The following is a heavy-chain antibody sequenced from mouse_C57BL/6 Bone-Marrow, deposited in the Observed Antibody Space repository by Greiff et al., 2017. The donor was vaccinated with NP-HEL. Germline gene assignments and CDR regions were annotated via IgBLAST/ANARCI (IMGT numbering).Heavy chain of an antibody. CDR3: ATLTTVD. D-gene: IGHD1-1*01. J-gene: IGHJ4*01. CDR2: IYPGDGDT. V-gene: IGHV1-82*01. CDR1: GSAFSTSW. Sequence: VQLQQSGPELVKPGASVKFSCKASGSAFSTSWMNWVSQGPGKGLEWMGRIYPGDGDTNDNGKFKGKATLTADKSSSTAYMQLSSLTSEDSAVYFCATLTTVDWGQGTSVTVSS.